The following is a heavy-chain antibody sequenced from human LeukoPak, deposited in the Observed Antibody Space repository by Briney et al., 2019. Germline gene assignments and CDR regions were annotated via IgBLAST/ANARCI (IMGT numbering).Heavy chain of an antibody. CDR2: IIPILGIA. CDR3: ARDATYYYDSSGYSNDVDY. D-gene: IGHD3-22*01. Sequence: GASVKFSCKASGGTFSSYAISWVRQAPGQGLEWMGRIIPILGIANYAQKFQGRVTITADKSTSTAYMELSSLRSEDTAVYYCARDATYYYDSSGYSNDVDYWGQGTLVTVSS. CDR1: GGTFSSYA. V-gene: IGHV1-69*04. J-gene: IGHJ4*02.